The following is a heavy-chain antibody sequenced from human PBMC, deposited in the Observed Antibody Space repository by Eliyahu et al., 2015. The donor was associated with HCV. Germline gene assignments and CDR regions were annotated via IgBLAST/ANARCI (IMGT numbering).Heavy chain of an antibody. CDR3: ACYYDSSGYLPLDY. V-gene: IGHV3-23*01. CDR2: ISASGHNT. Sequence: EVQLLESGGGLVQPGGSLRLSCAASGFTFSTYAMSWVRQAPGKGLEWVSAISASGHNTHYADSAKGRFSISRDNSKNTVFLQMNSLRAEDTAVYYCACYYDSSGYLPLDYWGQGTLVTVSS. D-gene: IGHD3-22*01. J-gene: IGHJ4*02. CDR1: GFTFSTYA.